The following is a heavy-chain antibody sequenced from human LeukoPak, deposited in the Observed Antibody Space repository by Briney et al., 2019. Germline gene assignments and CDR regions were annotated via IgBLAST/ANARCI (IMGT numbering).Heavy chain of an antibody. CDR1: GFTFSSYE. J-gene: IGHJ4*02. Sequence: GGALRLSCAASGFTFSSYEMNWVGQAPGKGVEWVSYICSSGSTIYYADSVKGRFTISRDNAKNSLYLQMNSLGAEDTAVYYCARMNDYVWGSYRYGGSYYFDYWGQGTLVTVSS. CDR2: ICSSGSTI. D-gene: IGHD3-16*02. CDR3: ARMNDYVWGSYRYGGSYYFDY. V-gene: IGHV3-48*03.